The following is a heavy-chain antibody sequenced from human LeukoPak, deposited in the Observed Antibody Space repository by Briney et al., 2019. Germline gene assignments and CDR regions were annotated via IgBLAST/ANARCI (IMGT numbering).Heavy chain of an antibody. CDR3: ARVTGYGSGTRFDP. J-gene: IGHJ5*02. D-gene: IGHD3-10*01. V-gene: IGHV3-11*01. CDR1: GFTFSDYY. CDR2: ISSSGSTI. Sequence: GGSLRLSCAASGFTFSDYYMSWIRQAPGKGPEWVSYISSSGSTIYYADSVKGRFTISRDNAKNSLYLQMNSLRAEDTAAYYCARVTGYGSGTRFDPWGQGTLVTVSS.